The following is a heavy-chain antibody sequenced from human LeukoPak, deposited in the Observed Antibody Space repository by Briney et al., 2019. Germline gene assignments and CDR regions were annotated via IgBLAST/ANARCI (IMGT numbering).Heavy chain of an antibody. CDR1: GFTFSSYD. Sequence: GGSLRLSCAASGFTFSSYDMHWVRQATGKGLEWVSAIGTAGDTYYPGSVKGRFTISRENAKNSLYLQMNSLRAGDTAVYYCARGDPRWLQLGYFDYWGQGTLVTVSS. D-gene: IGHD5-24*01. CDR3: ARGDPRWLQLGYFDY. V-gene: IGHV3-13*01. J-gene: IGHJ4*02. CDR2: IGTAGDT.